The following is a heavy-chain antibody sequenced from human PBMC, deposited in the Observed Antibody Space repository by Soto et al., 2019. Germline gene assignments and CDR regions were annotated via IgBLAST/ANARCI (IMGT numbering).Heavy chain of an antibody. J-gene: IGHJ6*02. CDR2: ISSSGSTI. CDR1: GFTFSSYE. V-gene: IGHV3-48*03. CDR3: ARDVVVPAATLYYYYGMDV. Sequence: PGGSLRLSCAASGFTFSSYEMNWVRQAPGKGLEWVSYISSSGSTIYYADSVKGRFTISRDNAKNSLYLQMNSLRAEDTAVYYCARDVVVPAATLYYYYGMDVWGQGTTVTVSS. D-gene: IGHD2-2*01.